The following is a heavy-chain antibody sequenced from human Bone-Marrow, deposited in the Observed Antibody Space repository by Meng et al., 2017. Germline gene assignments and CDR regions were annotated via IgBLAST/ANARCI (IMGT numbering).Heavy chain of an antibody. V-gene: IGHV3-15*01. CDR1: GFTFNNAW. Sequence: GESLKISCAASGFTFNNAWMSWVRQAPGKGLEWVGRIKSKTDGGTTDYAAPVKGRFTISRDDSKNTLYLQMNSLKTEDTAVYYCTRADYGGKGVWGQGTLVTVSS. J-gene: IGHJ4*02. CDR3: TRADYGGKGV. D-gene: IGHD4-23*01. CDR2: IKSKTDGGTT.